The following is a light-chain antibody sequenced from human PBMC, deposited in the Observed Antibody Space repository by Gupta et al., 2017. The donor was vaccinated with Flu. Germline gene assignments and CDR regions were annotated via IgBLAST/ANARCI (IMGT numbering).Light chain of an antibody. V-gene: IGKV1-5*03. CDR2: KAS. CDR3: QQYLRYAWT. J-gene: IGKJ1*01. Sequence: IQMTHSPSTLSGSVGGRVTTTCRASENINSWLAWYQQKPGTAPKLLIQKASSLETGVPSRFSGSGSGTDFTLTISSLQPADFATYYCQQYLRYAWTFGQGTKV. CDR1: ENINSW.